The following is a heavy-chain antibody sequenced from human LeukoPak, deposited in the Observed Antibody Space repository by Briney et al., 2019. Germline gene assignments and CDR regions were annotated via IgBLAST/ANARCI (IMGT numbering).Heavy chain of an antibody. CDR3: ARDGDGPSSGNYDILTGYSDY. Sequence: GGSLRLSCAASGFTFSSYEMNWVRQAPGKGLEWVSYISCSGSTIYYADSVKGRFTISRDNAKNSLYLQMNSLRAEDTAVYYCARDGDGPSSGNYDILTGYSDYWGQGTLVTVSS. CDR1: GFTFSSYE. CDR2: ISCSGSTI. J-gene: IGHJ4*02. V-gene: IGHV3-48*03. D-gene: IGHD3-9*01.